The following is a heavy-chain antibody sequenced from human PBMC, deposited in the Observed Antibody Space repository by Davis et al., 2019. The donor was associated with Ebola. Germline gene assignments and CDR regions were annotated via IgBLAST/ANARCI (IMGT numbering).Heavy chain of an antibody. D-gene: IGHD4-17*01. Sequence: PGGSLRLSCAASGFIFSSYAMSWVRQAPGKGLEWVSSISVRSITYHADSVKGRFTISRDNSKNTLYLQMNSLRAEDTAVYYCAKVHPPTTVTTGWFDPWGKGTTVTVSA. CDR1: GFIFSSYA. V-gene: IGHV3-23*01. J-gene: IGHJ6*04. CDR2: ISVRSIT. CDR3: AKVHPPTTVTTGWFDP.